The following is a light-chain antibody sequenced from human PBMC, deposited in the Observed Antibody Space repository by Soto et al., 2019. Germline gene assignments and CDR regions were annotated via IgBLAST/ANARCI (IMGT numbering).Light chain of an antibody. CDR1: ESLLHSIGYNY. J-gene: IGKJ1*01. Sequence: DIVMTQSPLSLSVTPGGPASISCRSSESLLHSIGYNYLDWYLQKPGQSPQLLIYLGSNRASGVPDRFSGSGSGTDFTLKISRVEADDVGVYYCMQGLETPTFGQGTKVDIK. V-gene: IGKV2-28*01. CDR3: MQGLETPT. CDR2: LGS.